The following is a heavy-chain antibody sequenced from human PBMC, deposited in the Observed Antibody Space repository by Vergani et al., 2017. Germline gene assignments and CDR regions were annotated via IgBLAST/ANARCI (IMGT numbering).Heavy chain of an antibody. D-gene: IGHD3-3*01. CDR1: GGTFSSYT. CDR2: IIHILGIA. V-gene: IGHV1-69*02. CDR3: ARAEARNDLWSGYPSDNYYFDY. Sequence: QVQLVQSGAEVKKPGSSVKVSCKASGGTFSSYTISWVRQAPGQGLEWMGRIIHILGIANYAQKFQGSVTITADKSTSTAYMELSSLRSEDTAVYYCARAEARNDLWSGYPSDNYYFDYWGQGTLVTVSS. J-gene: IGHJ4*02.